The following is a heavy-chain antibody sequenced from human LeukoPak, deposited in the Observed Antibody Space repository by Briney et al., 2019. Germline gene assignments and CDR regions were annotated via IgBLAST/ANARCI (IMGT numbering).Heavy chain of an antibody. CDR3: ARSLLHPYYMDV. V-gene: IGHV3-21*01. J-gene: IGHJ6*03. D-gene: IGHD3-3*01. CDR2: ISSSSSYI. CDR1: GFTFSSYS. Sequence: PGGSLRLSCAASGFTFSSYSMNWVRQAPGKGLEWVSSISSSSSYIYYADSLKGRFTISRDNAKNSLYLQMNSLRAEDTAVYYCARSLLHPYYMDVWGKGTTVTVSS.